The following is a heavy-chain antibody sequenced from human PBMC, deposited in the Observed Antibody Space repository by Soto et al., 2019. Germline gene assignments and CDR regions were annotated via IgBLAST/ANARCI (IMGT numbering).Heavy chain of an antibody. V-gene: IGHV1-69*06. CDR2: VIPIFQTA. D-gene: IGHD2-21*01. Sequence: QVQLVQSGAEVKKPGSSVKVSCKASGGTFSSYAFTWVRQAPGQGLEWMGGVIPIFQTADYAQNFQGRVTITADKSTSTAYMELSSLRSEDTAVYYCARGGGGSYPFYFDCWGQGTLVTV. J-gene: IGHJ4*02. CDR3: ARGGGGSYPFYFDC. CDR1: GGTFSSYA.